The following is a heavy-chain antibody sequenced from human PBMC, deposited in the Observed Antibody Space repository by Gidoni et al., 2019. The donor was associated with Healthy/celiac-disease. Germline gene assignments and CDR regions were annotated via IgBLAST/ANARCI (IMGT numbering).Heavy chain of an antibody. CDR3: ARGGGIGCSGGSCYARLDY. CDR1: GGTVSSYA. V-gene: IGHV1-69*06. J-gene: IGHJ4*02. D-gene: IGHD2-15*01. CDR2: IIPIFGTA. Sequence: QVQLVQSGAEVKKPGSSVKVSCKASGGTVSSYAISWVRQAPGQGLEWMGGIIPIFGTANYAQKFQGRVTITADKSTSTAYMELSSLRSEDTAVYYCARGGGIGCSGGSCYARLDYWGQGTLVTVSS.